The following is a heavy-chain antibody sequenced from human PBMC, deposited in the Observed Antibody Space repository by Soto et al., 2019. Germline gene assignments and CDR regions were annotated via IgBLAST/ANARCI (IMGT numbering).Heavy chain of an antibody. CDR2: ISAYNGNT. J-gene: IGHJ3*02. D-gene: IGHD3-22*01. CDR3: ARDADYYGSSGYSEAFDI. V-gene: IGHV1-18*01. Sequence: GASVKVSCKASGYTFTSYGISWVRQAPGQGLEWMGWISAYNGNTNYAQKLQGRVTMTTDTSTSTAYMELRSLRSDDTAVYYCARDADYYGSSGYSEAFDIWGQGTMVTVS. CDR1: GYTFTSYG.